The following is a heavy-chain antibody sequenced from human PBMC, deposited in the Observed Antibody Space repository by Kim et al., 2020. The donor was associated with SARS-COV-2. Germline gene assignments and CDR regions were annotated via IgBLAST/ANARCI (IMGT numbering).Heavy chain of an antibody. CDR3: ARDIKSYKTTIFGVVDPHYYYYGMDV. V-gene: IGHV1-3*01. Sequence: ASVKVSCKASGYTFTSYAMHWVRQAPGQRLEWMGWINAGNGNTKYSQKFQGRVTITRDTSASTAYMELSSLRSEDTAVYYCARDIKSYKTTIFGVVDPHYYYYGMDVWGQGTTVTVSS. D-gene: IGHD3-3*01. J-gene: IGHJ6*02. CDR1: GYTFTSYA. CDR2: INAGNGNT.